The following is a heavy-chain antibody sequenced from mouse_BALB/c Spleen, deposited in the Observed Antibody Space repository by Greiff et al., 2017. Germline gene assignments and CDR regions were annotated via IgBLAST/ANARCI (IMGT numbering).Heavy chain of an antibody. Sequence: EVQVVESGGGLVKPGGSLKLSCAASGFTFSDYYMYWVRQTPEKRLEWVATISDGGSYTYYPDSVKGRFTISRDNAKNNLYLQMSSLKSEDTAMYYCARDRGITTGGFAYWGQGTLVTVSA. J-gene: IGHJ3*01. V-gene: IGHV5-4*02. D-gene: IGHD2-4*01. CDR3: ARDRGITTGGFAY. CDR1: GFTFSDYY. CDR2: ISDGGSYT.